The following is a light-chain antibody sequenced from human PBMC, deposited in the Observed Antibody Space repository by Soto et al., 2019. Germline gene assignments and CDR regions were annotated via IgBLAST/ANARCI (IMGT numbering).Light chain of an antibody. CDR3: QQYGSSGT. CDR1: ERLSSVY. V-gene: IGKV3-20*01. CDR2: GAS. J-gene: IGKJ1*01. Sequence: EIVLTQSPGTLSLSPGERAPLSCRASERLSSVYLAWYQQRPGQPPRLLIYGASNRATGIPDRFSGSGSGTDFTLTISRLEPEDFAVYYCQQYGSSGTFGQGTKVDIK.